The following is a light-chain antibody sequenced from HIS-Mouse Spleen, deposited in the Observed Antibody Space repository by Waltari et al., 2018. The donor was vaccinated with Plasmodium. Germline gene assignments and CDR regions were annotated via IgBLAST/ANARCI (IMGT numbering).Light chain of an antibody. CDR3: QQRSNWPRVLT. Sequence: EIVLTQSPATLSLSPGERATLSCRASQSVSSYLAWYQQKPGQAPRLLIYDASTRATGIPAMFSGSGSGTDFTLTISSLEPEDFAVYYCQQRSNWPRVLTFGGGTKVEIK. CDR1: QSVSSY. V-gene: IGKV3-11*01. CDR2: DAS. J-gene: IGKJ4*01.